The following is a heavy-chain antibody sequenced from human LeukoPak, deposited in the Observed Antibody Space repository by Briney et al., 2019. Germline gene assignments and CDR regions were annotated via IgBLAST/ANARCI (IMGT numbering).Heavy chain of an antibody. CDR1: GGSISSGDYY. Sequence: PSQTLSLTCTVSGGSISSGDYYWNWIRQHPGKGLEWIGYIYYSGSTYYNPSLKSRVTVSVDTSKDQFSLKLNSVTAADTAVYYCARRPDYGDYWYFDLWGRGTLVTVSS. CDR3: ARRPDYGDYWYFDL. V-gene: IGHV4-30-4*08. CDR2: IYYSGST. J-gene: IGHJ2*01. D-gene: IGHD4-17*01.